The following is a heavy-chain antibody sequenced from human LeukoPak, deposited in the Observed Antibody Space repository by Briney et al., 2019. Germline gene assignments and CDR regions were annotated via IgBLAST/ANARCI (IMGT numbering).Heavy chain of an antibody. J-gene: IGHJ6*02. Sequence: AGGSLRLSCAASGFTFSSYAMSWVRQAPGKGLEWVSAISGSGGSTYYADSVKGRFTISRDNSKNTLYLQMNSLRAEDTAVYYCARAVHGRVVVTASYYYYGMDVWGQGTTVTVSS. D-gene: IGHD2-21*02. CDR2: ISGSGGST. V-gene: IGHV3-23*01. CDR3: ARAVHGRVVVTASYYYYGMDV. CDR1: GFTFSSYA.